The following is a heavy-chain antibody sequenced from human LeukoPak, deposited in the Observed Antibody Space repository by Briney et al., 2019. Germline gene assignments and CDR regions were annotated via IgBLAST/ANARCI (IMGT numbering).Heavy chain of an antibody. J-gene: IGHJ6*03. CDR2: IKQDGSEK. D-gene: IGHD4-17*01. Sequence: GGSLRLSCAASGFTFSSYWMSWVRQAPGKGLEWVANIKQDGSEKYYVDSVKGRFTISRDSAKNSLYLQMNSLRAEDTAVYYCARATVTTSWGYYYYYMDVWGKGTTVTVSS. CDR3: ARATVTTSWGYYYYYMDV. CDR1: GFTFSSYW. V-gene: IGHV3-7*01.